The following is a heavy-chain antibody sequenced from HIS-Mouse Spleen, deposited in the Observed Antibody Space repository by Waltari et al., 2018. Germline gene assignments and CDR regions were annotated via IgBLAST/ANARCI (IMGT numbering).Heavy chain of an antibody. J-gene: IGHJ4*02. Sequence: QVQLQESGPGLVKPSETLSLTCTVSGGSVSSGSYYWSWIRQPPGKGLEWIGNNYNSGSNNSSPSLKSRVPISVDTSKNQFSLMLSSVTAADTAVYYCARMFFQTNCPYYFDYWGQGTLVTVSS. CDR3: ARMFFQTNCPYYFDY. D-gene: IGHD7-27*01. V-gene: IGHV4-61*01. CDR2: NYNSGSN. CDR1: GGSVSSGSYY.